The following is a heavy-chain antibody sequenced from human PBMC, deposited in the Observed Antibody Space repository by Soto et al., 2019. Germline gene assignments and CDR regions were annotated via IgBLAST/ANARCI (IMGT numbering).Heavy chain of an antibody. V-gene: IGHV2-70*01. D-gene: IGHD3-22*01. CDR1: GFSLSTSGMC. J-gene: IGHJ4*02. CDR3: ARIWYYYDSSGYTTGPFDY. Sequence: ESGPTLVNPTQTLTLTCTFSGFSLSTSGMCVSWIRQPPGKALEWLALIDWDDDKYYSTSLKTRLTISKDTSKNQVVLTMTNMDPVDTATYYCARIWYYYDSSGYTTGPFDYWGQGTLVTVSS. CDR2: IDWDDDK.